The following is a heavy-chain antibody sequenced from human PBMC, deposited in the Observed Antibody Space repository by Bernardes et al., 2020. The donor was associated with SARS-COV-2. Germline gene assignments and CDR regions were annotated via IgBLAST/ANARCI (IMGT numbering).Heavy chain of an antibody. V-gene: IGHV3-73*01. Sequence: GGSLRLSCAASGFDLSDAAVHWVRQASGKGLEWVGRIRGKTNNYTTTYGASVKGRFTISRDDSMNTAYLQMISLKTEDTAVYFCTTGLIATDETNFDYWGQGILVTVSS. CDR3: TTGLIATDETNFDY. D-gene: IGHD6-13*01. J-gene: IGHJ4*02. CDR2: IRGKTNNYTT. CDR1: GFDLSDAA.